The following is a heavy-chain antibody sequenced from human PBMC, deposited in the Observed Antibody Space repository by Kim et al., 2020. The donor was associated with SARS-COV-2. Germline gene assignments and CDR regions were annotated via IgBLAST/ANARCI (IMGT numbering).Heavy chain of an antibody. J-gene: IGHJ5*02. D-gene: IGHD3-10*01. CDR2: IYYSGST. CDR1: GGSISSGGYY. CDR3: ARGAVLWFGELLMRGNWFDP. V-gene: IGHV4-31*03. Sequence: SETLSLTCTVSGGSISSGGYYWRWIRQHPGKGMEWIGYIYYSGSTYYNPSIKSRVTISVDTSKNQFSLKLSSVTAADTAVYYCARGAVLWFGELLMRGNWFDPWGQGTLVTVSS.